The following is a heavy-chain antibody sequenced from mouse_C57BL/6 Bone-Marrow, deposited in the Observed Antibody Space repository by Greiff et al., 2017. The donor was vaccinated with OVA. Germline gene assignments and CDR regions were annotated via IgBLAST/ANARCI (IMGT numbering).Heavy chain of an antibody. J-gene: IGHJ1*03. V-gene: IGHV5-16*01. Sequence: EVKLVESEGGLVQPGRSMKLSCTASGFTFSDYYMAWVRQVPEKGLEWVAIINYDGSSTYYLDSLKSRFIISRDNAKNILYLQMSSLKSEDTATYYCARGAYYSNPWYFDVWGTGTTVTVSS. CDR2: INYDGSST. CDR1: GFTFSDYY. D-gene: IGHD2-5*01. CDR3: ARGAYYSNPWYFDV.